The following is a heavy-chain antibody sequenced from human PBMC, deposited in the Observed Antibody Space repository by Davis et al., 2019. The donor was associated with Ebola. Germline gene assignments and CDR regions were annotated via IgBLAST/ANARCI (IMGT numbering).Heavy chain of an antibody. V-gene: IGHV4-61*08. Sequence: MPSETLSLTCTVSGGSISSGDYYWSWIRQPPGKGLEWIGYIYYSGSTNYNPSLKSRVTISVDTSKNQFSLKLSSVTAADTAVYYCARLEAARVGWFDPWGQGTLVTVSS. J-gene: IGHJ5*02. CDR2: IYYSGST. CDR3: ARLEAARVGWFDP. D-gene: IGHD6-6*01. CDR1: GGSISSGDYY.